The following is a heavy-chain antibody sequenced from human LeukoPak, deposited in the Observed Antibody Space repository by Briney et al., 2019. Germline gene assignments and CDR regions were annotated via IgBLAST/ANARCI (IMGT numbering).Heavy chain of an antibody. CDR2: IYASGNT. D-gene: IGHD6-6*01. CDR3: AREYSSSSGKNAFDV. J-gene: IGHJ3*01. V-gene: IGHV4-4*07. CDR1: GGSISTYY. Sequence: SEILSLTCTVSGGSISTYYWSLIRQPAGKGLEWIGRIYASGNTNYNPSLKSRVTMSLDTSKNQFSLRLTSVTAADTAVYYCAREYSSSSGKNAFDVWGQGTMVTVSS.